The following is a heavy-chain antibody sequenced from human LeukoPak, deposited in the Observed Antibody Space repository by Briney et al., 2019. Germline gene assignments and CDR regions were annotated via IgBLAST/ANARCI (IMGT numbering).Heavy chain of an antibody. CDR3: AQGYSSGWFPY. J-gene: IGHJ4*02. D-gene: IGHD6-19*01. V-gene: IGHV3-23*01. Sequence: GGSLRLSCAVSGFSVTSYGMSWVRQAPGKGLEWIPAISLNGDTTYYADSVKGRFIISRDNSENKLYLQMNSLRTEDTAVYYCAQGYSSGWFPYWGQGSLVSASS. CDR1: GFSVTSYG. CDR2: ISLNGDTT.